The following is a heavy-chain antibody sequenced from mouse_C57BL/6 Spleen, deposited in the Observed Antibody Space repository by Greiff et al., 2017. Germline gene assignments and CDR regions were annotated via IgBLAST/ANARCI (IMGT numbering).Heavy chain of an antibody. CDR1: GYTFTSYW. Sequence: QVQLQQPGAELVKPGASVKMSCKASGYTFTSYWITWVKRRPGQGLEWIGDIYPGSGSTNYNENFKSKATLTVDTSSSTAYMQLSSLTSEDSAVYYCAEGVYYDSPYAMDYWGQGTSVTVSS. CDR2: IYPGSGST. D-gene: IGHD2-4*01. V-gene: IGHV1-55*01. J-gene: IGHJ4*01. CDR3: AEGVYYDSPYAMDY.